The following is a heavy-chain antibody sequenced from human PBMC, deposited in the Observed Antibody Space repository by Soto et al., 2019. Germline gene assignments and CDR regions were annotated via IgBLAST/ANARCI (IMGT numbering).Heavy chain of an antibody. CDR2: ISGSGDST. D-gene: IGHD6-13*01. V-gene: IGHV3-23*01. CDR1: GFTFSSYG. CDR3: AREPFRMTIPADDLFEY. J-gene: IGHJ4*02. Sequence: EVQLLESGGDLVQPGGSLRLSCAASGFTFSSYGMAWVRQAPGKGLEWVSGISGSGDSTYYIDSVKGRFTISRDNSKNTLFLQLDSLRAEDTGIYYCAREPFRMTIPADDLFEYWGQGTLVTVS.